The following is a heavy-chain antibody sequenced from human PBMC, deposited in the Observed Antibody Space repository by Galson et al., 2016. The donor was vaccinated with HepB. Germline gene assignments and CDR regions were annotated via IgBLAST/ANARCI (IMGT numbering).Heavy chain of an antibody. J-gene: IGHJ4*02. D-gene: IGHD3-22*01. CDR2: ISTYIGDT. CDR3: ARQIRIDDSRYLQNEYYLDF. V-gene: IGHV1-18*04. CDR1: GYSFTSYG. Sequence: SVKVSCKASGYSFTSYGLSWVRQAPGQGLEWMGWISTYIGDTNYAQKFQGRVTMTTDTSTSTAYMELRSLRSDDTAVYYCARQIRIDDSRYLQNEYYLDFWGPGTLVTVSS.